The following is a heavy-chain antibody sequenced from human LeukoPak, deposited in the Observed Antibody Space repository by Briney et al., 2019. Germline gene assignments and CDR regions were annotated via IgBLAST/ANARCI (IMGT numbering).Heavy chain of an antibody. V-gene: IGHV3-23*01. D-gene: IGHD2-2*01. CDR3: AKGDYCSSTSCNEFYYYYYYYMDV. CDR1: GFTFSSYA. Sequence: GGSLRLSCAASGFTFSSYAMSWVRQAPGKGLEWVSAISGSGGSTYYADSVKGRFTISRDNSKNTLYLQMNSLRAEDTAVYYCAKGDYCSSTSCNEFYYYYYYYMDVWGKGTTVTVSS. J-gene: IGHJ6*03. CDR2: ISGSGGST.